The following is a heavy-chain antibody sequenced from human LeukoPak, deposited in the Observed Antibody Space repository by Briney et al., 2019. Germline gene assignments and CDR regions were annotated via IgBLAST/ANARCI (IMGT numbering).Heavy chain of an antibody. J-gene: IGHJ4*02. Sequence: GGSLRLSCAVSGFTFSSYEMNWVRQAPGKGLEWVSNIGSSGTTIYYADSVKGRFTISRDNAKNSLYLQMNSLRAEDTAVYYCALLAVASDFDYWGQGALVTVSP. CDR1: GFTFSSYE. CDR2: IGSSGTTI. V-gene: IGHV3-48*03. D-gene: IGHD6-19*01. CDR3: ALLAVASDFDY.